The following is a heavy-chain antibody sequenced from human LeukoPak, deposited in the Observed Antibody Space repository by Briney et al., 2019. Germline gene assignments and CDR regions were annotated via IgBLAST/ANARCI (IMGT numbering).Heavy chain of an antibody. CDR1: GFTFSSYA. V-gene: IGHV3-30*01. Sequence: GSLRLSCAASGFTFSSYAMHWVRQAPRKGLEWVAVISYDGSNKYYADSVKGRFTISRDNSKNTLYLQMNSLRAEDTAVYYCARDLAPLVLDYWGQGTLVTVSS. CDR3: ARDLAPLVLDY. J-gene: IGHJ4*02. D-gene: IGHD3-16*02. CDR2: ISYDGSNK.